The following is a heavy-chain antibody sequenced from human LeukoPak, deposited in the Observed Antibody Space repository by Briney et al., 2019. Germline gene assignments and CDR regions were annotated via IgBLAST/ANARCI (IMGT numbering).Heavy chain of an antibody. V-gene: IGHV3-23*01. CDR2: ISDSGRSS. Sequence: GGSLRLSCAASGFTFSNYAMSWVRQAPGKGLEWVSAISDSGRSSYYADSVKGRFTISRDNSKNTLYLQMNSLRAEETAVYYCAKEDYSSSWYALDYWGQGTLVTVSS. CDR1: GFTFSNYA. D-gene: IGHD6-13*01. CDR3: AKEDYSSSWYALDY. J-gene: IGHJ4*02.